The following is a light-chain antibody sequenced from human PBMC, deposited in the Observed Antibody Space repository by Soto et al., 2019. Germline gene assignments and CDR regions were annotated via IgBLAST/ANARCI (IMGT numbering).Light chain of an antibody. CDR1: SADVSTSKF. CDR3: ASYRSGPLYD. CDR2: DFT. V-gene: IGLV2-14*03. J-gene: IGLJ1*01. Sequence: QSVLTQPASVSGSPGQAITISCTGISADVSTSKFVSWYQHHPGKGPRLILYDFTHRPSGMSDRFSGSKGGDPASLTISVLRADDEPDYYCASYRSGPLYDFGTGTKVTVL.